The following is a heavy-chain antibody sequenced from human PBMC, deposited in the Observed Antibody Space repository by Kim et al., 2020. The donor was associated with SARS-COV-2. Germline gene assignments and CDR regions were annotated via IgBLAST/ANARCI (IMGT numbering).Heavy chain of an antibody. CDR3: ARDLVVGAMGGLRGYYFDY. CDR2: IIPIFGTA. V-gene: IGHV1-69*13. D-gene: IGHD1-26*01. CDR1: GCTFTSYA. Sequence: SVKVSCKASGCTFTSYAISWVRQAPGQGLEWMGGIIPIFGTANYAQKFQGRVTITADESTSTAYMELSSLRSEDTAVYYCARDLVVGAMGGLRGYYFDYWGQGTLVTVSS. J-gene: IGHJ4*02.